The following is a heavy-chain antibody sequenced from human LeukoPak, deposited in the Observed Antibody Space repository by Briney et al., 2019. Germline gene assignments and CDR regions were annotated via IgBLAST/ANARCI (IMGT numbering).Heavy chain of an antibody. CDR1: GFTFSSYS. CDR2: ISSSSSTI. Sequence: GGSLRLSCAASGFTFSSYSMNWVRQAPGKGLEWVSYISSSSSTIYYADSVKGRFTISRDNAKNSLYLQMNSLRAEDTAVYYCATLEYYYDSSGYFFNWFDPWGQGTLVTVSS. J-gene: IGHJ5*02. V-gene: IGHV3-48*01. CDR3: ATLEYYYDSSGYFFNWFDP. D-gene: IGHD3-22*01.